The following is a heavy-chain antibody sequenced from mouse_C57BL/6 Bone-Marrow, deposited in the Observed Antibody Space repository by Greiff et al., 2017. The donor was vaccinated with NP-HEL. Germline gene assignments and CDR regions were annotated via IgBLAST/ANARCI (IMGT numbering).Heavy chain of an antibody. CDR1: GFNIKDYY. Sequence: EVKLMESGAELVKPGASVKLSCTASGFNIKDYYMHWVKQRTEPGLEWIGRIDPEDGETKYAPKFQGKATITADSSSNTAYLQLSSLTSEDTAVYYCARDYGSFYYYAMDYWGQGTAVTVSS. CDR3: ARDYGSFYYYAMDY. V-gene: IGHV14-2*01. D-gene: IGHD1-1*01. J-gene: IGHJ4*01. CDR2: IDPEDGET.